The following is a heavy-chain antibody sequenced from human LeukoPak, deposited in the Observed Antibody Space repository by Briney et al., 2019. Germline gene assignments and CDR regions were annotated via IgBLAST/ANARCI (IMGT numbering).Heavy chain of an antibody. J-gene: IGHJ4*02. Sequence: GGSLRLSCAASGSTFSSYAMSWVRQAPGKGLEWVSGISGSGGSTYYADSVKGRFTISRDNSKNTLYLQMNSLRAEDTAVYYCAKSFEYSSSSWYGYWGQGTLVTVSS. D-gene: IGHD6-6*01. CDR2: ISGSGGST. CDR1: GSTFSSYA. V-gene: IGHV3-23*01. CDR3: AKSFEYSSSSWYGY.